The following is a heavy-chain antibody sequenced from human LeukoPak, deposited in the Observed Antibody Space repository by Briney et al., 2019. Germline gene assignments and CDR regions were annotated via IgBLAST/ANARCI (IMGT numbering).Heavy chain of an antibody. V-gene: IGHV1-18*01. D-gene: IGHD3-3*01. CDR1: GYTFTSYG. Sequence: ASVKVSCKASGYTFTSYGISWVRQAPGQGLEWMGWISAYNGNTNYAQKLQGRVTMTTDTSTSTAYMELRSLRSDDTAVYYCARDLRYDFWSGYRGPFDYWGQGTLVTVSS. CDR3: ARDLRYDFWSGYRGPFDY. CDR2: ISAYNGNT. J-gene: IGHJ4*02.